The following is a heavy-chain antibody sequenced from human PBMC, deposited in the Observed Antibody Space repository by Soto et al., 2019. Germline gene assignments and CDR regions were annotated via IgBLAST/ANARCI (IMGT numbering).Heavy chain of an antibody. CDR1: GGSINSYN. D-gene: IGHD1-1*01. CDR3: TRVGYRNWKDVGGFEP. J-gene: IGHJ5*02. V-gene: IGHV4-4*07. Sequence: SETLSLTCTASGGSINSYNWSWIRQPAGKGLEWIGRIYTSGSTNYSPSLKSRVTMSVDTSKNQFSLKLSSVTAADTAVYYCTRVGYRNWKDVGGFEPWGQGTLVT. CDR2: IYTSGST.